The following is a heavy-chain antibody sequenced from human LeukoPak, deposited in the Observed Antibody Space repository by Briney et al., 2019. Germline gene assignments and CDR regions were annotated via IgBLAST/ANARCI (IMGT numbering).Heavy chain of an antibody. V-gene: IGHV1-46*01. CDR2: INPSGGST. Sequence: GASVKVSCEASGYTFTTYYFHWVRQAPGQGLDWMGIINPSGGSTSYAQKFQDRVTMTRDTSTSTLYMELTSLRSEDTAVYYCARDVSGGNCLFDYWGQGTLVTVSS. J-gene: IGHJ4*02. D-gene: IGHD2-15*01. CDR3: ARDVSGGNCLFDY. CDR1: GYTFTTYY.